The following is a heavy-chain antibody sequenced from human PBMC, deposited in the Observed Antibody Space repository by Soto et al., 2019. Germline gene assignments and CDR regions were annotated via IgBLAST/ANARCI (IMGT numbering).Heavy chain of an antibody. Sequence: GGSLRLSCAASGFTFTYYTMNWVRQAPGKGLEWVSSISSSSTYIYYADSVKGRFTISRDNARNSLYLQMNSLRAEDTAVFYCATRTTGYYFDYWGQGTLVTVSS. D-gene: IGHD1-7*01. V-gene: IGHV3-21*01. CDR1: GFTFTYYT. CDR2: ISSSSTYI. J-gene: IGHJ4*02. CDR3: ATRTTGYYFDY.